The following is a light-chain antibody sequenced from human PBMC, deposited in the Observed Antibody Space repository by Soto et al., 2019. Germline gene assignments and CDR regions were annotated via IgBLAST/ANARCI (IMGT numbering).Light chain of an antibody. J-gene: IGKJ2*01. CDR3: HQSYITPPA. CDR1: QNIDIY. CDR2: TTS. Sequence: DVQMTQSPSSLSASVGDRVTITCRASQNIDIYLNWYQQKPGRPPTLLIYTTSRLQSGVPTRFSGSGSGTDFTLTIRSMQTEAFATYYCHQSYITPPAFGQGTKVDIK. V-gene: IGKV1-39*01.